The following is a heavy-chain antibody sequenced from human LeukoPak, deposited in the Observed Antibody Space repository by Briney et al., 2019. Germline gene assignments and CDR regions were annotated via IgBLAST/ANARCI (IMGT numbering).Heavy chain of an antibody. CDR1: GFTFSSYG. J-gene: IGHJ4*02. V-gene: IGHV3-23*01. D-gene: IGHD3-16*02. Sequence: PGGPLRLSCAASGFTFSSYGMSWVRQAPGKGLEWVSAISGSGGSTYYADSVKGRFTISRDNSKNTLYLQMNSLRAEDTAVYYCAKLYYVWGSYRYTELDYWGQGTLVTVSS. CDR3: AKLYYVWGSYRYTELDY. CDR2: ISGSGGST.